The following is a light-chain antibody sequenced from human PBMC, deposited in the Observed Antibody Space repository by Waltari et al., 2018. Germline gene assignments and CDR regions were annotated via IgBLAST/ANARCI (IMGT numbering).Light chain of an antibody. CDR3: QHYVRLPAT. CDR1: QSVSRT. CDR2: GAS. J-gene: IGKJ1*01. V-gene: IGKV3-20*01. Sequence: EIVLTQSPGTLSLYPGERATFSCRASQSVSRTLAWYQQKPGQSPKLLIYGASIRATGIPDRFTGSGSGTDFSLTISSLEPEDFAIYFCQHYVRLPATFGQGTKVEIK.